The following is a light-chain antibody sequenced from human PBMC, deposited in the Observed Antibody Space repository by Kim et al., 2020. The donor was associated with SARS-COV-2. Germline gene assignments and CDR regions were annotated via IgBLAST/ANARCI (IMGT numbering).Light chain of an antibody. Sequence: DIQMTQSPSSLAASVGDRVTITCRASQSISTYLNWYQQKPGKAPKLLIFAASSLQSGVPSRFSGSGSGTDITLTISSLQPEDFATYYCQQSHTTPLLTFGGGTKVDIK. CDR3: QQSHTTPLLT. V-gene: IGKV1-39*01. CDR1: QSISTY. J-gene: IGKJ4*01. CDR2: AAS.